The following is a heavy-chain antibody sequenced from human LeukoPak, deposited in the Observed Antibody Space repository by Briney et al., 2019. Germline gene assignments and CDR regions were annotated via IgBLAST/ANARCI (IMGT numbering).Heavy chain of an antibody. CDR3: AKDHGSGIYYYYMDV. CDR2: INPNSGGT. CDR1: GYTFTGYY. J-gene: IGHJ6*03. D-gene: IGHD3-10*01. V-gene: IGHV1-2*02. Sequence: GASVKVSCKASGYTFTGYYMHWVRQAPGQGLEWMGWINPNSGGTNYAQKFQGRVTMTRDTSISTAYMELSRLRSDDTAVYYCAKDHGSGIYYYYMDVWGKGTTVTISS.